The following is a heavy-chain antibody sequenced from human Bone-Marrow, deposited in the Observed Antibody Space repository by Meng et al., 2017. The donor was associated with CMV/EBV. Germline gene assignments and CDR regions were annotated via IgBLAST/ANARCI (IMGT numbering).Heavy chain of an antibody. D-gene: IGHD1-26*01. J-gene: IGHJ4*02. CDR1: GAPFSGY. Sequence: QLQLKQWAAGLLKPSEPLSLACGVYGAPFSGYWSWVRQPPGKGLEWIGEITHSGSTNYNVSLKSRVTISIDTSKNQFSLKLSSVTATDTAVYYCAPGFRSWSGSYSSWGQGTLVTVSS. V-gene: IGHV4-34*01. CDR2: ITHSGST. CDR3: APGFRSWSGSYSS.